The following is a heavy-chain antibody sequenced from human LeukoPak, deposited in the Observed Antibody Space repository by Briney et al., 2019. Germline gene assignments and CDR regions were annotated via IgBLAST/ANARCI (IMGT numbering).Heavy chain of an antibody. CDR3: ARDLRGIAN. V-gene: IGHV1-3*01. Sequence: GASVKVSCKASGYTFTSYAMHWVRQAPGQGLEWMGWINAGNGNTKYSQKFQGRVTITRDTSASTAYMELSSLRSEDTAVYYCARDLRGIANWGQGTLVTVSS. CDR2: INAGNGNT. D-gene: IGHD2-21*01. J-gene: IGHJ4*02. CDR1: GYTFTSYA.